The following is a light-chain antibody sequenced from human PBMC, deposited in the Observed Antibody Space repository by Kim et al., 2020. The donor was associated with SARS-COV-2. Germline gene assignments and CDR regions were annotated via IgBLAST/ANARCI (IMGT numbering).Light chain of an antibody. CDR3: QQRGSWPPALT. CDR1: QNVGIS. V-gene: IGKV3-11*01. J-gene: IGKJ4*01. Sequence: SPGESATLACRAGQNVGISLAWYQKTPGQATRLLIYDAAIRAAGIPDRFSGSGSGTDFTLTIGSLAPEDIAIYYCQQRGSWPPALTFGGGTKVDIK. CDR2: DAA.